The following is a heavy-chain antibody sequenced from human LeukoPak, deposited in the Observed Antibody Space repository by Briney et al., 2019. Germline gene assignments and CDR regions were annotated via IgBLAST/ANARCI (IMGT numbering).Heavy chain of an antibody. CDR3: ARHDSWNNDNWFDP. CDR1: GGSFSGYY. D-gene: IGHD1/OR15-1a*01. CDR2: INHSGST. J-gene: IGHJ5*02. Sequence: SETLSLTCAVYGGSFSGYYWSWIRQPPGKGLEWIGEINHSGSTNYNPSLKNRVTISEDTSKNQFSLKLSSVTAADTAVYYCARHDSWNNDNWFDPWGHGTLVTVSS. V-gene: IGHV4-34*01.